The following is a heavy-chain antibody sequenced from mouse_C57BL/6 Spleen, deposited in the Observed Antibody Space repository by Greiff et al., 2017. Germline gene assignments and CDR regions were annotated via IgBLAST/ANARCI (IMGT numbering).Heavy chain of an antibody. CDR2: IYPGEGDT. D-gene: IGHD2-3*01. J-gene: IGHJ3*01. CDR3: ASPIYDGYYEFAY. V-gene: IGHV1-82*01. CDR1: GYAFSSSW. Sequence: VQLKESGPELVKPGASVKISCKASGYAFSSSWMNWVKQRPGKGLEWIGRIYPGEGDTNYNGKFKGKATLTADKSSSTAYMQLSSLTSEDSAVYFCASPIYDGYYEFAYWGQGTLVTVSA.